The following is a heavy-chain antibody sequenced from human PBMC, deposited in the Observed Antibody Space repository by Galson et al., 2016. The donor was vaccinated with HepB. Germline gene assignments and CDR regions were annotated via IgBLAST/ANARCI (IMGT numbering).Heavy chain of an antibody. Sequence: SLRLSCAASGFTFSSDDMHWVRQAPGKGLEWAATISYDGSDKYFAESVKGRFSIFRDNSKNTVYLQMNSLRAEDTSVYYCAKGPQQLAPDYWGQGTLVTVSS. CDR1: GFTFSSDD. D-gene: IGHD6-13*01. CDR3: AKGPQQLAPDY. V-gene: IGHV3-30*18. CDR2: ISYDGSDK. J-gene: IGHJ4*02.